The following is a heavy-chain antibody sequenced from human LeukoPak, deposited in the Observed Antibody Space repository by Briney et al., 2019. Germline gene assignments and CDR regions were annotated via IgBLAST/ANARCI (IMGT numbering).Heavy chain of an antibody. CDR3: ARDPPYYYDSSGDRFDY. V-gene: IGHV1-2*02. J-gene: IGHJ4*02. CDR1: GYTFTSYY. CDR2: INPNSGGT. Sequence: ASVKVSCKASGYTFTSYYMHWVRQAPGQGLEWMGWINPNSGGTNYAQKLQGRVTMTRDTSISTAYMELSRLRSDDTAVYYCARDPPYYYDSSGDRFDYWGQGTLVTVSS. D-gene: IGHD3-22*01.